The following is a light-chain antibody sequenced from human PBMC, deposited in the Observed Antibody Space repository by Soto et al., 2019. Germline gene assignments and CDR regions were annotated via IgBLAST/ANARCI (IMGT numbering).Light chain of an antibody. CDR2: KVS. CDR1: QSLVYIDGNTY. V-gene: IGKV2-30*01. Sequence: DVVMPQSPLSLPVTLAQPASISCRSSQSLVYIDGNTYLTWFQQKPGQSPRRLIYKVSTRDSGVPGKFSGSGAGNDFTLKISRVEAEDVGVYYCMQGNPWPHTFWQGTKLEIK. CDR3: MQGNPWPHT. J-gene: IGKJ2*01.